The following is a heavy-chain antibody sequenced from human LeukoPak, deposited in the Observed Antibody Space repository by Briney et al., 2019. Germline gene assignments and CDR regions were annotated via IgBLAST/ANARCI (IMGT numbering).Heavy chain of an antibody. V-gene: IGHV4-34*01. CDR1: GDPLSRYY. CDR3: ATVRHDPLEYYYYIDV. CDR2: INPSGSP. J-gene: IGHJ6*03. D-gene: IGHD2/OR15-2a*01. Sequence: SETLSLTCAVYGDPLSRYYWTWIRQPPGKGLEWLGEINPSGSPKYNPSLKSRGTISVDTSKNQFSLRLTSVTAADTALYYCATVRHDPLEYYYYIDVWGNGTTVTVSS.